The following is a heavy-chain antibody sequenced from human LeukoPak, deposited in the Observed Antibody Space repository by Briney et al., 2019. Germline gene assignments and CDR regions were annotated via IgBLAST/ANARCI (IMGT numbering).Heavy chain of an antibody. CDR1: GFSFRFYS. V-gene: IGHV3-21*01. D-gene: IGHD5-12*01. CDR3: ATSSGYATY. J-gene: IGHJ4*02. Sequence: TPGGSLRLSCAASGFSFRFYSMNWVRQAPGKGLEWVSAISDDGDDRYYVDSVKGRFTISRDNAKNSLYLQMKSLRAEDTAFYYCATSSGYATYWGQGILVTVSS. CDR2: ISDDGDDR.